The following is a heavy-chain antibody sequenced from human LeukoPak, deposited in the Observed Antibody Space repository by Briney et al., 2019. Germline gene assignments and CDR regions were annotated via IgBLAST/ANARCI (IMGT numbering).Heavy chain of an antibody. V-gene: IGHV3-48*01. CDR3: ARDFIAARHDY. Sequence: GGSLRLSCAASGFTFSSYSMNWVRQAPGKGLEWVSYISSSSSTIYYADSVKGRFTISRDNAKNSLYLQMNSLRAEDTAAYYCARDFIAARHDYWGQGTLVTVSS. J-gene: IGHJ4*02. CDR2: ISSSSSTI. D-gene: IGHD6-6*01. CDR1: GFTFSSYS.